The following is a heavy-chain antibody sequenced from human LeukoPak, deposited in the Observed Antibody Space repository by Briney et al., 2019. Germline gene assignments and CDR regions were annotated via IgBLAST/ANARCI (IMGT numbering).Heavy chain of an antibody. J-gene: IGHJ4*02. CDR1: GGSISSSSYY. Sequence: PSETLPLTCTVSGGSISSSSYYWGWIRQPPGTGLEWIGSIYYSGSTYYNPSLKSRVTISVDTSKNQFSLKLSSVTAADTAVYYCARDVEVFYHHFDYWGQGTLVTVSS. CDR3: ARDVEVFYHHFDY. D-gene: IGHD2/OR15-2a*01. CDR2: IYYSGST. V-gene: IGHV4-39*07.